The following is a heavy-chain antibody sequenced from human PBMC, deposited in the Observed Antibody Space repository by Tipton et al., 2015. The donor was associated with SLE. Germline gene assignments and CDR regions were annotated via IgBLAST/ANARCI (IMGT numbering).Heavy chain of an antibody. CDR3: ARLSGY. CDR1: GFIFRGNN. V-gene: IGHV3-53*01. D-gene: IGHD2/OR15-2a*01. CDR2: IYSSGSSHYADSS. J-gene: IGHJ4*02. Sequence: SLRLSCAASGFIFRGNNMNWVRQAPGRGLEWVSVIYSSGSSHYADSSHYADSVRGRFTISRDNSKSMVYLQMNNLRVEDTAVYYCARLSGYWGQGTLVTVSS.